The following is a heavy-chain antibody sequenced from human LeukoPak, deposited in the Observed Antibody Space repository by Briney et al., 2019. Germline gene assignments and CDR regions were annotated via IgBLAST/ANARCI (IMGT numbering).Heavy chain of an antibody. D-gene: IGHD3-22*01. J-gene: IGHJ4*02. CDR3: ARASGYYYDSSGSTTDDY. CDR2: ISGSGGST. CDR1: GFTFSSYA. V-gene: IGHV3-23*01. Sequence: GGSLRLSCAASGFTFSSYAMSWVRQAPGKGLEWVSAISGSGGSTFYADSVKGRFTISRDNSKNTLYLQMNSLRAEDTAKYYCARASGYYYDSSGSTTDDYWGQGTLVTVSS.